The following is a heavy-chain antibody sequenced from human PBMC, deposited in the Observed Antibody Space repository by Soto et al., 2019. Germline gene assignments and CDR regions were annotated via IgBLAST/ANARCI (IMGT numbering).Heavy chain of an antibody. J-gene: IGHJ4*02. CDR2: IYYSGST. V-gene: IGHV4-39*01. Sequence: SETLSLTCTVSGGSISSSSYYWGWIRQPPGKGLEWIGSIYYSGSTYYNPSLKSRVTISVDTSKNQFSLKLSSVTAADTAVYNCARQTYYYDSSGYYSRPFDYWGQGTLVTVSS. CDR3: ARQTYYYDSSGYYSRPFDY. D-gene: IGHD3-22*01. CDR1: GGSISSSSYY.